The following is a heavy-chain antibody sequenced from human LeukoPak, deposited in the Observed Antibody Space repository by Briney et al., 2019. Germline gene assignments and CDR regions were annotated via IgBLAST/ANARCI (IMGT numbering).Heavy chain of an antibody. Sequence: PSETLSLTCAVYGGSFSGYYGSWIRQAPGQGLEWIGEINHSGSTNYNPSLKSRVTISVDTSKNQFSLKLSSVTAADTAVYYCARQNGGTWNYYYYMDVWGKGTTVTVSS. J-gene: IGHJ6*03. CDR1: GGSFSGYY. D-gene: IGHD1-1*01. CDR2: INHSGST. CDR3: ARQNGGTWNYYYYMDV. V-gene: IGHV4-34*01.